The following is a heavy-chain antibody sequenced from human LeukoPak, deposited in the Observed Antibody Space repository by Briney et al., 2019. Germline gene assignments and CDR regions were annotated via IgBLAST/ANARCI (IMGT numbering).Heavy chain of an antibody. Sequence: GGSLKLPCAASGFTVSSNYLTWVRQAPGKGLEWVSIIYSGGSTYYADSIKGRFTISRDNSKNTLYLQMNNLRAEDTAVYYCARESGRYGLEYWGQGTLVTVSS. D-gene: IGHD1-26*01. V-gene: IGHV3-53*01. CDR1: GFTVSSNY. CDR2: IYSGGST. CDR3: ARESGRYGLEY. J-gene: IGHJ4*02.